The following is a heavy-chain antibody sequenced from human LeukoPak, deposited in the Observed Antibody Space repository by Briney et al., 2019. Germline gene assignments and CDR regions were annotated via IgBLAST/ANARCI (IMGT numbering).Heavy chain of an antibody. Sequence: WASVKVSCKASGGTFSSYAISWVRQAPGQGLEWMGGIIPIFGTANYAQKFQGRVTITADESTSTAYMEPSSLRSEDTAVYYCARAMVRGAEDYYYGMDVWGKGTTVTVSS. D-gene: IGHD3-10*01. V-gene: IGHV1-69*13. CDR2: IIPIFGTA. CDR1: GGTFSSYA. CDR3: ARAMVRGAEDYYYGMDV. J-gene: IGHJ6*04.